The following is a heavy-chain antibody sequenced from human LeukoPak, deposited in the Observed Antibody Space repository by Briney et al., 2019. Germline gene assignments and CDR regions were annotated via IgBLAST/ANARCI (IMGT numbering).Heavy chain of an antibody. J-gene: IGHJ4*02. CDR2: ISSSGSTM. CDR3: AREMGGYPFDY. Sequence: GGSLRLSCAASGFTFSSYEMNWVRKAPGKGLEWVSYISSSGSTMYYADSVKGRFTISRDNAKNSLYLQMNSLRAEDTAVYYCAREMGGYPFDYWGQGTLVTVSS. V-gene: IGHV3-48*03. D-gene: IGHD5-12*01. CDR1: GFTFSSYE.